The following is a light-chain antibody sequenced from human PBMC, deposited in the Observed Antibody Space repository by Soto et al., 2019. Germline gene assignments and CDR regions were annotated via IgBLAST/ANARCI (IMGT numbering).Light chain of an antibody. V-gene: IGLV2-14*01. J-gene: IGLJ2*01. Sequence: QSVLTQPASVSGSPGQSITISCTGTSSDVGGYNSVSWYQQHLDKAPKLIIYEVSNRPSGVSNRFSGSKSGNTASLTISGLQAEDEADYYCSSYTSSSTLVVFGGGTKLTVL. CDR1: SSDVGGYNS. CDR3: SSYTSSSTLVV. CDR2: EVS.